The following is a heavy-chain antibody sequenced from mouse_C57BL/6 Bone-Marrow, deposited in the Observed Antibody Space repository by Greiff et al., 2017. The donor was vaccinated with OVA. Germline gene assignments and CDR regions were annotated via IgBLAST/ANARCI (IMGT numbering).Heavy chain of an antibody. V-gene: IGHV1-19*01. CDR1: GYTFTDYY. CDR2: INPYNGGT. Sequence: VQLQQSGPVLVKPGASVKMSCKASGYTFTDYYMNWVKQSHGKSLEWIGVINPYNGGTSYNQKFKGTATLTVDKSSSTAYMELNSLTSEDSAVYYCASFIPWYFDYWGQGTTLTVSS. J-gene: IGHJ2*01. CDR3: ASFIPWYFDY. D-gene: IGHD1-1*01.